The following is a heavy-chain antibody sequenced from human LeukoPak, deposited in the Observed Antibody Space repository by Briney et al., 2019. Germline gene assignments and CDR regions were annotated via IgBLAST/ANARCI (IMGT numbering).Heavy chain of an antibody. CDR3: ARGGTSGWRTPNDDY. D-gene: IGHD6-19*01. J-gene: IGHJ4*02. CDR2: SSPYNGNT. V-gene: IGHV1-18*01. Sequence: ASVKVSCKASGYTFTTYGISWVRQAPGQGLEWMGWSSPYNGNTNYAQKLRGRVTMTTDTSTSTAYMELRSLRSDDTAVYYCARGGTSGWRTPNDDYWGQGTLVTVFS. CDR1: GYTFTTYG.